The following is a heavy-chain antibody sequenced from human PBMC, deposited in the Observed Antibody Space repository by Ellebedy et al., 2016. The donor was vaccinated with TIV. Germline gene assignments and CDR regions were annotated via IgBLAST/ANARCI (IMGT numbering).Heavy chain of an antibody. D-gene: IGHD3-3*01. J-gene: IGHJ4*02. CDR2: ISYDGSNK. CDR1: GFTFSSYA. Sequence: PGGSLRLSCAASGFTFSSYAMHWVRQAPGKGLEWVAVISYDGSNKYYADSVKGRFTISRDNSKNTLYLQMNSLRAEDTAVYYCARAGGPPSTKLSKWPKFGVVTPTFDYWGQGTLVTVSS. V-gene: IGHV3-30-3*01. CDR3: ARAGGPPSTKLSKWPKFGVVTPTFDY.